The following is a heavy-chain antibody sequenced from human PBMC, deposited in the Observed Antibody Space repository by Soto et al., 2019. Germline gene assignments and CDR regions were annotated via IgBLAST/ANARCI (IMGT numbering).Heavy chain of an antibody. CDR2: IVPIYRSS. CDR1: GGAFNNYV. V-gene: IGHV1-69*18. J-gene: IGHJ6*02. D-gene: IGHD2-21*01. Sequence: QVQLVQSGAEMKTPWSSVNVSCTLSGGAFNNYVISWVRQAPGQGLEWVGSIVPIYRSSLFAQKFQGRVTLSVDETTNTFYMKISSLRTDDTAIYSCARDDWGYHYYYYAMAIWGQGTAVTVSS. CDR3: ARDDWGYHYYYYAMAI.